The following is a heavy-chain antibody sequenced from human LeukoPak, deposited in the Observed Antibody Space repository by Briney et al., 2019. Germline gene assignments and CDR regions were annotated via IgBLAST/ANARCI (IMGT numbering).Heavy chain of an antibody. J-gene: IGHJ4*02. Sequence: SETLSLTCTVSGCSVSSGSYYWSWIRQPPGKGLEWIGNIYYSGSTNYNPSLKSRVTISVDTSTNQFSLKLSSVTAADTAVYDCAGVHGDYDFFDYWGQGTLVTVSS. D-gene: IGHD4-17*01. CDR3: AGVHGDYDFFDY. CDR1: GCSVSSGSYY. V-gene: IGHV4-61*01. CDR2: IYYSGST.